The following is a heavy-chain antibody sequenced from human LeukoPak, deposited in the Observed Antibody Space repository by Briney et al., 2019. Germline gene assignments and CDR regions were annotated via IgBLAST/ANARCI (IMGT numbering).Heavy chain of an antibody. D-gene: IGHD4-23*01. Sequence: ASVKVSCKASGYTFTSYYMHWVRQAPGQGLEWMGLINPSGGSTSYAQKFQGRVTMTRDTSTSTVYMELSSVRYENTAVYYCAREGKGSYFDYWGQGTLVTVSS. CDR1: GYTFTSYY. J-gene: IGHJ4*02. V-gene: IGHV1-46*01. CDR3: AREGKGSYFDY. CDR2: INPSGGST.